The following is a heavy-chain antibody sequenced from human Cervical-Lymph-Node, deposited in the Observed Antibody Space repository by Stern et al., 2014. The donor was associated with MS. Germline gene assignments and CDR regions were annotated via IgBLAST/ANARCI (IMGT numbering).Heavy chain of an antibody. V-gene: IGHV2-70*01. Sequence: QVTLKESGPALVKPTQTLTLTCTFSGFSLSTSGMCVSWIRQPPGKALEWLALIDWDDDKYYSTSLKTRLTISKDTSKNQVVLTMTNMDPVDTATYYCARIPRGYSYGPFAPWGQGTLVTVSS. J-gene: IGHJ5*02. D-gene: IGHD5-18*01. CDR1: GFSLSTSGMC. CDR3: ARIPRGYSYGPFAP. CDR2: IDWDDDK.